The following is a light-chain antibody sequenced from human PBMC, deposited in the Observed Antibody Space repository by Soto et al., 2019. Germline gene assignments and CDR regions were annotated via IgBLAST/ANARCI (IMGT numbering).Light chain of an antibody. V-gene: IGKV1-9*01. Sequence: IQLYQFPSSPSASVGDRATITCRANQGVRSYLAWFQQRPGKAPKLLIFGASTLQNGVPARFSGGGFGTEFTLTITSLQPEDFATYYCHQVYTYPRTFGQGTKVDIK. J-gene: IGKJ1*01. CDR2: GAS. CDR1: QGVRSY. CDR3: HQVYTYPRT.